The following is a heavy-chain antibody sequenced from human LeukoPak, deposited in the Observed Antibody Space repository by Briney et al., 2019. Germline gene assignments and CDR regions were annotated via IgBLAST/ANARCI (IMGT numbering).Heavy chain of an antibody. J-gene: IGHJ3*02. Sequence: GGSLRLSCAASRFTFRSYWMHWVRQAPGKGLVWVSRINSDGSSTSYADSVKGRFTISRDNAKNTLYLQMNSLRAEDTAVYYCARDKYYDILTGYFTYAFDIWGQGTMVTVSS. CDR2: INSDGSST. CDR1: RFTFRSYW. V-gene: IGHV3-74*01. D-gene: IGHD3-9*01. CDR3: ARDKYYDILTGYFTYAFDI.